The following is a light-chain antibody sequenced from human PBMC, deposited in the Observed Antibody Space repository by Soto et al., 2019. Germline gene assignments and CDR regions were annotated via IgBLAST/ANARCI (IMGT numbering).Light chain of an antibody. CDR2: DNN. CDR3: GTWDSTLSAGV. Sequence: QSVLTQPPSVSAAPGQKVTISCSGSSSNIGSNYVSWYQQFPGAAPKLLIFDNNQRPSGIPDRFSGSKSGTSVTLDITGLQTGDEAEYYCGTWDSTLSAGVFGGGTKLTGL. CDR1: SSNIGSNY. V-gene: IGLV1-51*01. J-gene: IGLJ3*02.